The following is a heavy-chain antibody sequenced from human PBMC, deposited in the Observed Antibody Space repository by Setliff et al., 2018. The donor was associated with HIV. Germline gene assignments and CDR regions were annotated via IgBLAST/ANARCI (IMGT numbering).Heavy chain of an antibody. CDR2: TYYSGST. CDR3: ARDRVGGNYYYMDV. V-gene: IGHV4-59*12. CDR1: GGSISSYY. Sequence: ETLSLTCTVSGGSISSYYWSWIRQPPGKGLEWIGYTYYSGSTNYNPSLKSRVTISEDTSKNQFSLKLSSVTAADTAVYYCARDRVGGNYYYMDVWGKGTTVTVSS. D-gene: IGHD1-26*01. J-gene: IGHJ6*03.